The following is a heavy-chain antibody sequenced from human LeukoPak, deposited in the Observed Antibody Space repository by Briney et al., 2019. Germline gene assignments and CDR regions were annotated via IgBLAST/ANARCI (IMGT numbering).Heavy chain of an antibody. D-gene: IGHD4-17*01. V-gene: IGHV3-15*01. J-gene: IGHJ5*02. CDR2: IKTKTDSGTT. CDR3: TRRQDYGDYLNWFDP. Sequence: GSLRLSCAASGFTFSTYAMSWVRQAPGKGLEWVGHIKTKTDSGTTDYAAYAAPVKGRFSISRDDSKNTLYLQMNSLKTEDTAVYYCTRRQDYGDYLNWFDPWGQGTLVTVSS. CDR1: GFTFSTYA.